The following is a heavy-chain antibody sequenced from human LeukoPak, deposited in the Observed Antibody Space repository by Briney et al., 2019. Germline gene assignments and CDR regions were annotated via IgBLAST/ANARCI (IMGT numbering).Heavy chain of an antibody. V-gene: IGHV3-73*01. Sequence: GGSLRLSCAASGFTFSGSAMHWVRQASGKGLEWVGGIRSKANSYATAYAASVKGRFTISRDDSKNTAYLQMNSLKTEDTAVYYCTSPPAFQTRSSYYYYYMDVWGKGTTVTVSS. CDR1: GFTFSGSA. CDR3: TSPPAFQTRSSYYYYYMDV. D-gene: IGHD2/OR15-2a*01. CDR2: IRSKANSYAT. J-gene: IGHJ6*03.